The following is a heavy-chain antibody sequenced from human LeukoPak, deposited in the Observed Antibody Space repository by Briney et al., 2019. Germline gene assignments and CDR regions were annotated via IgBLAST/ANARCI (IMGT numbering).Heavy chain of an antibody. D-gene: IGHD3-10*01. Sequence: PGGSLRLSCAASGFTFSSYGMSWVRQAPGKGLEWVGFIRSKAYGGTTEYAASVKGRFTISRDDSKGVAYLQMSSLKSEDTAVYYCGRVLYGSGTFTLYYNHYYMDVWGKGTAVAISS. CDR1: GFTFSSYG. CDR2: IRSKAYGGTT. V-gene: IGHV3-49*04. CDR3: GRVLYGSGTFTLYYNHYYMDV. J-gene: IGHJ6*03.